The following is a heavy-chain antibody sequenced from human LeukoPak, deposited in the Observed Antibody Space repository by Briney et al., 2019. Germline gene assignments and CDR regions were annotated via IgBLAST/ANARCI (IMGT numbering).Heavy chain of an antibody. CDR1: GFTFSSFG. Sequence: PGGSLRLSCAASGFTFSSFGMHWVRQGPGRGLEWVAGISYDGSNKYYADSVKGRFTISRDNSKNTLYLQMNSLRAEDTAVYCCAKGEPAASSWNYSYGLDVWGQGTTVTVCS. CDR2: ISYDGSNK. D-gene: IGHD2-2*01. J-gene: IGHJ6*02. V-gene: IGHV3-30*18. CDR3: AKGEPAASSWNYSYGLDV.